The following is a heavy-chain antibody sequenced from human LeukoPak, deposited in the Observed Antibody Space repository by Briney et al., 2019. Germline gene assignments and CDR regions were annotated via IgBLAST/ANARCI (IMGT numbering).Heavy chain of an antibody. CDR3: ARGRYSYDY. J-gene: IGHJ4*02. D-gene: IGHD5-18*01. CDR2: IYYSGST. V-gene: IGHV4-38-2*02. Sequence: PSETLSLTCTVSGYSISSGYYWGWIRPTPGKGLEWIGYIYYSGSTNYNPSLKSRVTISVDTSKNQFSLKLSSVTAADTAVYYCARGRYSYDYWGQGTLVTVSS. CDR1: GYSISSGYY.